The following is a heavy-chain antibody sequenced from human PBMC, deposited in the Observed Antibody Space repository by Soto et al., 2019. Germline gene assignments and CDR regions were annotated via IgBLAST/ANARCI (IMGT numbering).Heavy chain of an antibody. J-gene: IGHJ6*02. CDR2: IGTAGDT. Sequence: GGSLRLSCAASGFTFSSYDMHWVRQATGKGLEWVSAIGTAGDTYYPGSVKGRFTISRENAKNSLYLQMNSLRAGDTAVYYCARACSGGSCYYYYGMDVWGQGTTVTVS. CDR3: ARACSGGSCYYYYGMDV. D-gene: IGHD2-15*01. V-gene: IGHV3-13*01. CDR1: GFTFSSYD.